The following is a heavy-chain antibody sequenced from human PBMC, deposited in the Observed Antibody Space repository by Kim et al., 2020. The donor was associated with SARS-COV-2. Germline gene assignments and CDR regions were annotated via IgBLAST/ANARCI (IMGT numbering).Heavy chain of an antibody. CDR1: GYTFRSSG. V-gene: IGHV1-18*01. J-gene: IGHJ4*02. Sequence: ASVKVSCKASGYTFRSSGINWVRQAPGQGLEWMGWISAENGDTNYPQKFRGRIRLTTDTFTSTAYMELRSLTSDDTAVYYCTRRGRYLEWLFLYFDYWGQGTLVTVSS. CDR3: TRRGRYLEWLFLYFDY. CDR2: ISAENGDT. D-gene: IGHD3-3*01.